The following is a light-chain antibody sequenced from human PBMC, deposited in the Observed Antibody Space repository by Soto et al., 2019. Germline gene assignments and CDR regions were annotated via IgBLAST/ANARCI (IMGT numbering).Light chain of an antibody. CDR3: QQYDSYPWT. Sequence: DIQMTQSPFTLSAFIGDRVTITCRASQRISSWLAWYQQKPGRAPKFLIYDVSTLESGVPSRFSGSGSGTEFTLTISSLQPDDFATYFCQQYDSYPWTFGQGTKVDIK. CDR1: QRISSW. CDR2: DVS. V-gene: IGKV1-5*01. J-gene: IGKJ1*01.